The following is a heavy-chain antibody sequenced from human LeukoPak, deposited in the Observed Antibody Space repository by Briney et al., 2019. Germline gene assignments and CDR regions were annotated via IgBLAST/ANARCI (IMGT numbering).Heavy chain of an antibody. CDR2: IYYSGST. CDR3: ARDRNDYGAFYGMDV. Sequence: SETLSLTCTVSGGSISSYYWSWIRQHPGKGLEWIGYIYYSGSTYYNPSLKSRVTISVDTSKNQFSLKLSSVTAADTAVYYCARDRNDYGAFYGMDVWGQGTTVTVSS. D-gene: IGHD4-17*01. V-gene: IGHV4-59*06. J-gene: IGHJ6*02. CDR1: GGSISSYY.